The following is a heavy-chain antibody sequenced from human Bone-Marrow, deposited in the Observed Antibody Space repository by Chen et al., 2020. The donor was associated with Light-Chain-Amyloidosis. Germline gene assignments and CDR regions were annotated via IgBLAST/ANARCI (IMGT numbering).Heavy chain of an antibody. J-gene: IGHJ4*02. V-gene: IGHV5-51*01. CDR2: IYPDDSDA. CDR1: GYAFPNYW. Sequence: EVQREQSGPEVKKPGESLKITCKGSGYAFPNYWIGWVRQMPGKGLEWMGVIYPDDSDARYSPSFEGQVTISADKSITTAHLQWRSLKASDTAMYYCARRRDGYNFDHWGQGTLVTVSS. CDR3: ARRRDGYNFDH. D-gene: IGHD5-12*01.